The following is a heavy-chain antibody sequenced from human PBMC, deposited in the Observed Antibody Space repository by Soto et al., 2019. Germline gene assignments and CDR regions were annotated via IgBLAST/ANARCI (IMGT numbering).Heavy chain of an antibody. V-gene: IGHV4-34*01. Sequence: SDTLSLTCAVYGESFSEYYWNWIRRPPGKGLEWIGEINHGGSTNYNPSLKSRVTISVDTSKNQFSLKLRSVTAADTAVYYCASHRRVVWGQGTLVTVS. CDR3: ASHRRVV. D-gene: IGHD2-15*01. J-gene: IGHJ4*02. CDR2: INHGGST. CDR1: GESFSEYY.